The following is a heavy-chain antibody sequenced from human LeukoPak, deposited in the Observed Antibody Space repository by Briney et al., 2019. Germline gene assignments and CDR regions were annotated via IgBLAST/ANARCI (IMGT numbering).Heavy chain of an antibody. CDR1: GYTFTSYD. Sequence: GASVKVSCKASGYTFTSYDFNWLRQATGQGPEWMGWMNPNSGATGYAQKFQGRVTMTRSASINTAYMELSNLRSEDTAVYYCARFSTGLDYWGQGTLVTVSS. CDR2: MNPNSGAT. V-gene: IGHV1-8*01. D-gene: IGHD3-3*02. CDR3: ARFSTGLDY. J-gene: IGHJ4*02.